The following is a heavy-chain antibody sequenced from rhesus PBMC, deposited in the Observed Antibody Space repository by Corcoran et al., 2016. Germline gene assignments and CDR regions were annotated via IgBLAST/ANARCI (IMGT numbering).Heavy chain of an antibody. CDR3: ARVYWQLVDY. D-gene: IGHD6-13*01. J-gene: IGHJ4*01. V-gene: IGHV4-106*01. CDR1: GGSISDDYY. CDR2: IYGSGGGT. Sequence: QVQLQESDPGLVKPSEILSLTCAVSGGSISDDYYWSWIRQPPGKGLEWIGYIYGSGGGTNYNPSLKNRVTISIDTSKNQCSLKRSSVTAADTAVYYCARVYWQLVDYWGQGVLVTVSS.